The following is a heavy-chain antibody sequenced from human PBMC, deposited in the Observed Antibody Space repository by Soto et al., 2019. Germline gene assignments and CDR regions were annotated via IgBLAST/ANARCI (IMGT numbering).Heavy chain of an antibody. V-gene: IGHV4-31*03. CDR2: TSFSGNT. J-gene: IGHJ3*02. CDR1: GDSISSGGYF. Sequence: QVQLQESGPGLVKPSQTLSLICSVSGDSISSGGYFWTWIRQHPGGGLEWIGYTSFSGNTYYNTFLPTRLTLSLVASRNQFSLTLTSVTAADAAAYYGAVPSGSAYDIWGQGTMVTVSS. CDR3: AVPSGSAYDI. D-gene: IGHD5-12*01.